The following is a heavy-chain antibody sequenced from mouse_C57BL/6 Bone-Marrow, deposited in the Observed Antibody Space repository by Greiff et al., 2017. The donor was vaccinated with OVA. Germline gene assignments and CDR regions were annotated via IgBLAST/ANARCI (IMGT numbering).Heavy chain of an antibody. V-gene: IGHV1-76*01. CDR3: ARETGVPRYFDV. CDR2: IYPGSGNT. J-gene: IGHJ1*03. Sequence: VKLVESGAELVRPGASVKLSCKASGSTFTDYYINWVKQRPGQGLEWIARIYPGSGNTYYNEKFKGKATLTAEKSSSTAYMQLSSLTSEDSAVYFCARETGVPRYFDVWGTGTTVTVSS. CDR1: GSTFTDYY. D-gene: IGHD4-1*01.